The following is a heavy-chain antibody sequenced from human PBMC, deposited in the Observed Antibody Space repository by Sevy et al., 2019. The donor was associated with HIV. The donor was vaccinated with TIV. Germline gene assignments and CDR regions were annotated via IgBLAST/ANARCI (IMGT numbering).Heavy chain of an antibody. CDR3: ARAGGLVDGGMDV. Sequence: GGSLRLSCAASGFTFSNYNMNWVRQAPGKGLEWVSSITSSSKFKYYADSLKGRLTISRDDANNSVFLQINSLRVEDTAVYYCARAGGLVDGGMDVWGQGTTVTVSS. D-gene: IGHD3-16*01. V-gene: IGHV3-21*01. CDR1: GFTFSNYN. CDR2: ITSSSKFK. J-gene: IGHJ6*02.